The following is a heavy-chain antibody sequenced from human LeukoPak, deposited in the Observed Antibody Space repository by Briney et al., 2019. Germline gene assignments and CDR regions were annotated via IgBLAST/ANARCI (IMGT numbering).Heavy chain of an antibody. Sequence: SETLSLTCTVSGGSINNYFWSWIRQPPGKGLEWIGYIYYSGSTDHNPSLESRVTISVDASKNQFSLRLSSVTAADTAVYYCARHTTSGWYQVVYWGQGTLVTVSS. V-gene: IGHV4-59*01. CDR3: ARHTTSGWYQVVY. D-gene: IGHD6-19*01. J-gene: IGHJ4*02. CDR2: IYYSGST. CDR1: GGSINNYF.